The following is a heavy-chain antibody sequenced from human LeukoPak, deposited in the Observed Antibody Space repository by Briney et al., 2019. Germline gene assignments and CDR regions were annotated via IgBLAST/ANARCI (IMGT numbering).Heavy chain of an antibody. D-gene: IGHD6-6*01. CDR2: IIPILGIA. Sequence: SVKVSCKASGGTFSSYTISWVRQAPGQGLEWMGRIIPILGIANYAQKFQGRVTITADKSTSTAYMELSSLRSEDTAVYYCARGKYSSSSHYYYYYYMDVWGKGTTVTVSS. V-gene: IGHV1-69*02. CDR1: GGTFSSYT. CDR3: ARGKYSSSSHYYYYYYMDV. J-gene: IGHJ6*03.